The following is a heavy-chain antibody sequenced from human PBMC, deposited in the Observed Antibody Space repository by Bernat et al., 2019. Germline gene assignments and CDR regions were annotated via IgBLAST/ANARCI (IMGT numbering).Heavy chain of an antibody. CDR3: TRLAYSGYDLPTDY. CDR2: IRSKANSYAT. D-gene: IGHD5-12*01. CDR1: GFTFSGSA. V-gene: IGHV3-73*01. J-gene: IGHJ4*02. Sequence: EVQLVESGGGLVQPGGSLKLSCAASGFTFSGSAMHWVRQASGKGLEWVGRIRSKANSYATAYAASVKGRFTISRDDSKNTAYLQMNSLKTEDTAVYYCTRLAYSGYDLPTDYWGQGTLVTVSS.